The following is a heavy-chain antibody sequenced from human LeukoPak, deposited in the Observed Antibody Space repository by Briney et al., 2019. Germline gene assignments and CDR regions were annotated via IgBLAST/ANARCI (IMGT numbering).Heavy chain of an antibody. CDR2: ISWNSGSI. D-gene: IGHD3-10*01. V-gene: IGHV3-9*01. Sequence: GGSLRLSRAASGFTFDDYAMHWVRQAPGKGLEWVSGISWNSGSIGYADSVKGRFTISRDNAKNSLYLQMNSLRAEDTALYYCAKGSGSGSYYIGTFDYWGQGTLVTVSS. CDR3: AKGSGSGSYYIGTFDY. CDR1: GFTFDDYA. J-gene: IGHJ4*02.